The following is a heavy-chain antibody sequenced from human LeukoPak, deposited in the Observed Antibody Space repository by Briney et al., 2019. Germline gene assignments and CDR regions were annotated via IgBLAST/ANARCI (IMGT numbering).Heavy chain of an antibody. CDR2: ISYDGSNK. D-gene: IGHD3-9*01. J-gene: IGHJ4*02. V-gene: IGHV3-30-3*01. CDR1: GFTFSSYA. Sequence: PGRSLRLSCAASGFTFSSYAMHWVRQAPGKGLEWVAGISYDGSNKYYADSVKGRFTISRDNSKNTLYLQMNSLRAEDTAVYYCARAVDILTQGLSLFDYWGQGTLVTVSS. CDR3: ARAVDILTQGLSLFDY.